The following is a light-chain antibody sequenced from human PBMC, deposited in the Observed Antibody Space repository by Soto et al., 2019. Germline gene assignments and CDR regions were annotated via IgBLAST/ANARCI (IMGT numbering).Light chain of an antibody. J-gene: IGKJ4*01. CDR3: QQYFTSPLT. CDR1: QSVSSNY. V-gene: IGKV3-20*01. CDR2: GVS. Sequence: EFVLTQSPGTLSLSPGESATLSCRASQSVSSNYLAWYQQKPGQAPRLLIYGVSTRATGIPDRFSGSGSGTDFSLTISRLEPEDFALYYCQQYFTSPLTFGGGTKV.